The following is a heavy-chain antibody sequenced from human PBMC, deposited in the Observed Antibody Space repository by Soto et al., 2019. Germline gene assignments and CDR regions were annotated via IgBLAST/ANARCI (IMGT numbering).Heavy chain of an antibody. D-gene: IGHD3-10*01. CDR3: ARDPRALYGSGIS. V-gene: IGHV3-7*05. CDR2: IKQDGSEK. J-gene: IGHJ5*02. CDR1: GFTFSSYW. Sequence: GGSLRLSCAASGFTFSSYWMSWVRQAPGKGLEWVANIKQDGSEKYYVDSVKGRFTISRDNAKNSLYLQMNSLRAEDTAVYYCARDPRALYGSGISWGQGTLVTVSS.